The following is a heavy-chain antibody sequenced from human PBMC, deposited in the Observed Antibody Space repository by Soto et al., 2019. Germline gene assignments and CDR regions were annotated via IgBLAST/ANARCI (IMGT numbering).Heavy chain of an antibody. CDR2: INHSGST. CDR1: GGSFSGYY. Sequence: SETLSLTCAVYGGSFSGYYWSWIRQPPGKGLEWIGEINHSGSTNYNPSLKSRVTISVDTSKNQFSLKLSSVTAADTAVYYCARGLHPRDYFDYWGQGTLVTVSS. J-gene: IGHJ4*02. V-gene: IGHV4-34*01. CDR3: ARGLHPRDYFDY.